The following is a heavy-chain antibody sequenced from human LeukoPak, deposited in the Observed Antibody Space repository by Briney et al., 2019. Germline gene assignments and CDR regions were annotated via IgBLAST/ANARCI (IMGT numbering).Heavy chain of an antibody. CDR3: AKDTLEGITMVREPYFDY. CDR1: GFTFSSYG. V-gene: IGHV3-30*18. J-gene: IGHJ4*02. D-gene: IGHD3-10*01. Sequence: GGSLRLSCAASGFTFSSYGMHWVRQTPGKGLEWVAVISYDGSNKYYADSVKGRFTISRDNSKNTLYLQMNSLRAEDTAVYYCAKDTLEGITMVREPYFDYWGQGTLVTVSS. CDR2: ISYDGSNK.